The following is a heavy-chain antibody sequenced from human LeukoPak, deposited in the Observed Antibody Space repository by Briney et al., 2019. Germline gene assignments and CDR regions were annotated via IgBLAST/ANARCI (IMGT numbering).Heavy chain of an antibody. Sequence: ASVKVSCKASGYTFTSYDNNWVRQATGQGLEWMGWMNPNSGNTGYAQKFQGRVTMTRNTSISTAYMELSSLRSEDTAVYYCARGIGSWFVGAFDIWGQGTMVTVSS. CDR1: GYTFTSYD. V-gene: IGHV1-8*01. D-gene: IGHD6-13*01. CDR3: ARGIGSWFVGAFDI. J-gene: IGHJ3*02. CDR2: MNPNSGNT.